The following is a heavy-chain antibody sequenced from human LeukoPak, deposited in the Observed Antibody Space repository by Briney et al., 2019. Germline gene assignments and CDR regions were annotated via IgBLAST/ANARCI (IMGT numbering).Heavy chain of an antibody. CDR1: GGSISSGGYY. D-gene: IGHD2-15*01. Sequence: SETLSLTCTVSGGSISSGGYYWNWIRQHPEKGLEWIGYYSGSTYYNPSLMSRVTISVDTSKNQFSLKLSSVTAADTAVYYCVYGSGGFWYFDLWGRGTLVTVSS. CDR2: YSGST. J-gene: IGHJ2*01. CDR3: VYGSGGFWYFDL. V-gene: IGHV4-31*03.